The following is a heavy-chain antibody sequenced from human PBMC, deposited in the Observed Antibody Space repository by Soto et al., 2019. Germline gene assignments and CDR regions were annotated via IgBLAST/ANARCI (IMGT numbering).Heavy chain of an antibody. Sequence: EVQVLQSGGGLVPPGGSLRLSCAGSGFTFINIGMSWVRQAPGQGLEWVSAITGNGDTTYYADSVKGRFTISRDNSKSTLYLQMNSLRAEDTAVYYCAKIDGYFDYWGQGTLVTVSS. CDR2: ITGNGDTT. CDR1: GFTFINIG. D-gene: IGHD3-22*01. J-gene: IGHJ4*02. CDR3: AKIDGYFDY. V-gene: IGHV3-23*01.